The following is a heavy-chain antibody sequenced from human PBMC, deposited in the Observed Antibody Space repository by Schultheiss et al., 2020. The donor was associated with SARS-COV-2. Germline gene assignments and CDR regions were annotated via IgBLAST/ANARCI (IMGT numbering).Heavy chain of an antibody. CDR2: INSDGSST. J-gene: IGHJ3*02. CDR1: GFTFSSYW. CDR3: ARESASSSSVRAFDI. D-gene: IGHD6-6*01. Sequence: GESLKISCAASGFTFSSYWMHWVRQAPGKGLVWVSRINSDGSSTSYADSVKGRFTISRDNAKNTLYLQMNSLRAEDTAVYYCARESASSSSVRAFDIWGQGTMVTVSS. V-gene: IGHV3-74*01.